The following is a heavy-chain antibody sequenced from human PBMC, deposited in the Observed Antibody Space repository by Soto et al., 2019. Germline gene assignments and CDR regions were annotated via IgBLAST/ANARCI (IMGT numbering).Heavy chain of an antibody. D-gene: IGHD4-17*01. CDR1: GESFSGYF. CDR3: ARDDPVTRTIDY. CDR2: IINSGAT. Sequence: QVQLQQWGAGLLKPSETLSLTCVVYGESFSGYFWSWIRQPPGRGLEWIGGIINSGATKYKPSLRSRVTMSVDTSKTQFSLNLNSLTAADTAVYYCARDDPVTRTIDYWGQGTLVTVSS. J-gene: IGHJ4*02. V-gene: IGHV4-34*02.